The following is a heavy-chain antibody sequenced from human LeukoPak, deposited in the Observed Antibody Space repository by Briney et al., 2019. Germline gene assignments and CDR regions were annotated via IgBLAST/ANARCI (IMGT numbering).Heavy chain of an antibody. Sequence: SETLSLTCTVSGGSISSSSYYWGWIRQPAGKGLEWIGRIYTSGSTNYNPSLKSPVTISVDTSKNQFSLKLSSVTAADTAVYYCARRGPDYFDYWGQGTLVTVSS. CDR3: ARRGPDYFDY. CDR2: IYTSGST. J-gene: IGHJ4*02. V-gene: IGHV4-61*02. CDR1: GGSISSSSYY.